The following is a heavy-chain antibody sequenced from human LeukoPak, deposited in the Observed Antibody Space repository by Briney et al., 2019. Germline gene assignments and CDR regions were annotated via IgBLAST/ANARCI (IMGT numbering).Heavy chain of an antibody. CDR2: ISSSSSSYI. Sequence: GGSLRLSCAASGFTFSSYSMNWVRQAPGKGLEWVSSISSSSSSYIYYADSVKGRFTISRDNAKNSLYLQMNSLRAEDTAVYYCAELGITMIGGVWGKGTTVTISS. CDR1: GFTFSSYS. V-gene: IGHV3-21*01. J-gene: IGHJ6*04. D-gene: IGHD3-10*02. CDR3: AELGITMIGGV.